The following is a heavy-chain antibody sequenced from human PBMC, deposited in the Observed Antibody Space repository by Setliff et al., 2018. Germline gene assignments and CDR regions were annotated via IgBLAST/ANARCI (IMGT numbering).Heavy chain of an antibody. CDR2: INPGGSEK. Sequence: LSLSCAASGFTFSNCWVSWVRQAPGKGLEWVASINPGGSEKYYVDSVKGRFTISRDNAKNSLSLQMNSLRTEDTAVYYCVGAGTYSYWGQGTLVTVSS. J-gene: IGHJ4*02. D-gene: IGHD3-10*01. CDR1: GFTFSNCW. CDR3: VGAGTYSY. V-gene: IGHV3-7*01.